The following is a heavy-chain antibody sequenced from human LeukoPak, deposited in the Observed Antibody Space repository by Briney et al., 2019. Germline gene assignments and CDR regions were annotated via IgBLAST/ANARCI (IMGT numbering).Heavy chain of an antibody. CDR1: GFTFSTYA. Sequence: GRSLRLSCAASGFTFSTYAMHWVRQAPGKGLEWVAVISYDGSNKYYADSVKGRFTISRDNSKNTLYLQMNSLRAEDTAVYYCARVHRIAVVFDYWGQGTLVTVSS. V-gene: IGHV3-30-3*01. J-gene: IGHJ4*02. D-gene: IGHD6-19*01. CDR2: ISYDGSNK. CDR3: ARVHRIAVVFDY.